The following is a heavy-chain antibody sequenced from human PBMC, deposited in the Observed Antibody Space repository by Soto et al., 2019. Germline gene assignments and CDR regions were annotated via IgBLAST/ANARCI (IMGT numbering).Heavy chain of an antibody. CDR2: MHNSGST. CDR1: GGSISSYY. V-gene: IGHV4-59*08. D-gene: IGHD3-3*01. J-gene: IGHJ4*02. Sequence: SETLSLSCTVSGGSISSYYWSWIRQPPGKGLEWIGYMHNSGSTKYNPSLKSRVTISADTSKNQFSLKLSSVTAADSAVYYCARGHYDFWSGYFATIDYWGQGTLVTVSS. CDR3: ARGHYDFWSGYFATIDY.